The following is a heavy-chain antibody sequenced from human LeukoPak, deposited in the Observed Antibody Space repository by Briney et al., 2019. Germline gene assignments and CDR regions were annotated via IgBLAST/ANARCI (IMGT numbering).Heavy chain of an antibody. CDR1: EYTFTGYY. V-gene: IGHV1-2*02. CDR3: AREIAAGGWRGFDY. Sequence: ASVKVSCKASEYTFTGYYMHWVRQAPGQGLEWMGWINPNSGATNYARKFQGRATMTRDTSISTAYMELSSLRSDDTAVYYCAREIAAGGWRGFDYWGQGTLVTVSS. CDR2: INPNSGAT. J-gene: IGHJ4*02. D-gene: IGHD6-13*01.